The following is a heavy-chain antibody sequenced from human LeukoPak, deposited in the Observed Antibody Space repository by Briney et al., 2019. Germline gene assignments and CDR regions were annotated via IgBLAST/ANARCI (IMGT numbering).Heavy chain of an antibody. CDR1: GYTFTSYG. CDR2: ISAYNGNT. Sequence: ASVKVSCKASGYTFTSYGISWVRQAPGQGLEWMGWISAYNGNTNYAQKLQGRVTMTTDTSTSTAYMELRSLRSDDTAVYYCARFVSGGSWSFSGYYYMDVWGKGTTVTVSS. V-gene: IGHV1-18*01. CDR3: ARFVSGGSWSFSGYYYMDV. J-gene: IGHJ6*03. D-gene: IGHD2-15*01.